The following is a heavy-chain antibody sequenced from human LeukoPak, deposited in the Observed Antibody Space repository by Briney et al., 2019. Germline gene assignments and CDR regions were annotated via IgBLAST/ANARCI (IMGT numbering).Heavy chain of an antibody. Sequence: PSETLSLTCTVSGGSISSYYWSWIRQPPGKGLEWMRYIYYSGSTNYNPSLKSRVTVSVDTSKNQFSLKLSSVTAADTAVYDCARDLNAYVWGSYSYGMDVWGQGTTVTVSS. CDR2: IYYSGST. CDR3: ARDLNAYVWGSYSYGMDV. D-gene: IGHD3-16*01. J-gene: IGHJ6*02. CDR1: GGSISSYY. V-gene: IGHV4-59*01.